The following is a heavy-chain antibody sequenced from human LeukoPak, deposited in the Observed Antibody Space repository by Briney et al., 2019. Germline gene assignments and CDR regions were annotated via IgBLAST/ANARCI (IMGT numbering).Heavy chain of an antibody. D-gene: IGHD4-17*01. CDR1: GYSISSGYY. CDR3: ARYYGDLGALDY. V-gene: IGHV4-38-2*01. J-gene: IGHJ4*02. Sequence: SETLSLTCAVSGYSISSGYYWGWIRQPPGKGLEWIGSIYHSGSTYYNPSLKSRVTISVDTSKNQFSLKLSSVTAADTAVYYCARYYGDLGALDYWGQGTLVTVSS. CDR2: IYHSGST.